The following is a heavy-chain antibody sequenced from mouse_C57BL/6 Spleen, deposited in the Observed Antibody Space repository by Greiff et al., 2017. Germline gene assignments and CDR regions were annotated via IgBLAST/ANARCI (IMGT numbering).Heavy chain of an antibody. CDR3: AREGDYCGSSYWYFDV. V-gene: IGHV1-39*01. CDR1: GYSFTDYN. D-gene: IGHD1-1*01. CDR2: INPNYGTT. Sequence: EVQLQQSGPELVKPGASVKISCKASGYSFTDYNMNWVKQSNGKSLEWIGVINPNYGTTSYNQKFKGKATLTVDQFSSTAYMQLNSVTSEDSAVYYCAREGDYCGSSYWYFDVWGKGTTVTVSS. J-gene: IGHJ1*03.